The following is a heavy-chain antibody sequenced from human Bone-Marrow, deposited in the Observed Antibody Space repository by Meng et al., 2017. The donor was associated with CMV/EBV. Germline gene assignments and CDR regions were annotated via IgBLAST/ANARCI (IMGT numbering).Heavy chain of an antibody. CDR2: IYYSGST. J-gene: IGHJ4*02. Sequence: GSLRLSCTVSGGSISSSSYYWGWIRQPPGKGLEWIGSIYYSGSTYYNPSLKSRVTISVDTSKNQFSLKLSSVTAADTAVYYCARSVNYDFWSGSPVGSFDYWGQGTRVTGSS. CDR3: ARSVNYDFWSGSPVGSFDY. V-gene: IGHV4-39*07. CDR1: GGSISSSSYY. D-gene: IGHD3-3*01.